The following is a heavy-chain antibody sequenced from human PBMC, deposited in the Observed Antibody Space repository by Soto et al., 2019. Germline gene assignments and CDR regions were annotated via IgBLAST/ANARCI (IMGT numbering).Heavy chain of an antibody. Sequence: EVQLLESGGGLVQPGGSLRLSCAASGFAFSSCAMNWVRQAPGKGLEWVSGITGTGDKTRYTDSVKGRFTISRDNSKSNLYLQMNSLRAEDTAKYYCAKSNHWWSLRRDYWGLGTLVTVPS. CDR3: AKSNHWWSLRRDY. CDR2: ITGTGDKT. V-gene: IGHV3-23*01. J-gene: IGHJ4*02. D-gene: IGHD3-16*01. CDR1: GFAFSSCA.